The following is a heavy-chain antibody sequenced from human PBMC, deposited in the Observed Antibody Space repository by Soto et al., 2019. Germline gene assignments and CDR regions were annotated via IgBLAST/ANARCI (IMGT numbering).Heavy chain of an antibody. CDR1: GGTFSSYA. D-gene: IGHD6-13*01. V-gene: IGHV1-69*01. CDR2: IIPIFGTA. J-gene: IGHJ4*02. CDR3: ARELGNGSSWFYLDY. Sequence: QVQLVQSGAAVKKPGSSVKVSCKASGGTFSSYAISWVRQAPGQGLEWLGGIIPIFGTANYAQQFQGRVTITADESTSTAYMELSSRRSEDTAVYYCARELGNGSSWFYLDYWGQGTLVTFSS.